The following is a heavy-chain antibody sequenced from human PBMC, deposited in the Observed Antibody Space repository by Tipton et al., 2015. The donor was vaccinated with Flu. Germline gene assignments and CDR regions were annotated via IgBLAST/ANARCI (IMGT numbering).Heavy chain of an antibody. CDR1: GGPITSSSYY. D-gene: IGHD3-16*01. Sequence: TLSLTCSVSGGPITSSSYYWGWIRQPPGRPLEWVGSIYYTGYRYDTPSLKSRLAMSIDTSQSQFSLRLSSMTAADTAVYYCAKVKFGWVESWAQGTLVTVSS. V-gene: IGHV4-39*07. CDR3: AKVKFGWVES. J-gene: IGHJ5*01. CDR2: IYYTGYR.